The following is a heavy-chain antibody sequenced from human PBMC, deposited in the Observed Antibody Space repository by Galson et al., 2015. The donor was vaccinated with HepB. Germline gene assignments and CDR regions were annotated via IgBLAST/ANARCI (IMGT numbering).Heavy chain of an antibody. V-gene: IGHV3-30*18. CDR3: AKDSGYAKNLYYYGMDV. J-gene: IGHJ6*02. D-gene: IGHD5-12*01. Sequence: SLRLSCAASGFTFSSYGMHWVRQAPGKGLEWVAVISYDGSNKYYADSVKGRFTISRDNSKNTLYLQMNSLRAEDTAVYYCAKDSGYAKNLYYYGMDVWGQGTTVTVSS. CDR2: ISYDGSNK. CDR1: GFTFSSYG.